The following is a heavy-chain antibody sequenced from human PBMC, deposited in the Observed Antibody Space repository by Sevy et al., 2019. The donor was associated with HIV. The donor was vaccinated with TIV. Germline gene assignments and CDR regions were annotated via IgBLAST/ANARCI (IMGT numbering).Heavy chain of an antibody. J-gene: IGHJ4*02. Sequence: GGSLRLSCAASGFTFSSYSMNWVRQAPGKGLEWVSSTSSSSSYIYYADSVKGRFTISRDNAKNSLYLQMNSLRAEDTAVYYCARVKWLRFEDYFDYWGQGTLVTVSS. CDR2: TSSSSSYI. CDR1: GFTFSSYS. D-gene: IGHD5-12*01. V-gene: IGHV3-21*01. CDR3: ARVKWLRFEDYFDY.